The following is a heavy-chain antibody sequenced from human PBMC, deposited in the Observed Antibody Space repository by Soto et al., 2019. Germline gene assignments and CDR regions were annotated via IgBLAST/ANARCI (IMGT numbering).Heavy chain of an antibody. CDR1: GFTFSSYA. CDR3: ARDQLFYYYGSGSYYKRMDV. J-gene: IGHJ6*02. D-gene: IGHD3-10*01. Sequence: QVQLVESGGGVVQPGRSLRLSCAASGFTFSSYAMHWVRQAPGKGLEWVAVISYDGSNKYYADSVKGRFTISRDNSKNTLYLQMNSLRAEDTAVYYCARDQLFYYYGSGSYYKRMDVWGQGTTVTVSS. CDR2: ISYDGSNK. V-gene: IGHV3-30-3*01.